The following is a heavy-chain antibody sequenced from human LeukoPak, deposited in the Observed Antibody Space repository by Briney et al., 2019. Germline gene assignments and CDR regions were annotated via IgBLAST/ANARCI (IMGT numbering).Heavy chain of an antibody. CDR1: GYTFTGYY. D-gene: IGHD4-17*01. CDR2: INPNSGGT. CDR3: ARLMTTVTTGDFDY. V-gene: IGHV1-2*02. J-gene: IGHJ4*02. Sequence: ASVKVSCKASGYTFTGYYMHWVRQAPGQGLEWMGWINPNSGGTNYAQKFQGRVTMTRDTSNSTAYMELSRLRSDDTAVYYCARLMTTVTTGDFDYWGQGTLVTVSS.